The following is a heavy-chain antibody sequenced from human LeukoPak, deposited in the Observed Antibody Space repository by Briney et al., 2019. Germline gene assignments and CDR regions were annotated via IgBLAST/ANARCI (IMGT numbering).Heavy chain of an antibody. J-gene: IGHJ5*02. CDR2: FDPEDGET. V-gene: IGHV1-24*01. Sequence: GASVKVSCKVSGYTLTELSMHWVRQAPGKGLEWMGGFDPEDGETIYAQKFQGRVTMTEDTSTDTAYMELSSLRSEDTAVYYCATVPWNVLPTYNWFDPWGQGTLVTVSS. CDR1: GYTLTELS. CDR3: ATVPWNVLPTYNWFDP. D-gene: IGHD1-1*01.